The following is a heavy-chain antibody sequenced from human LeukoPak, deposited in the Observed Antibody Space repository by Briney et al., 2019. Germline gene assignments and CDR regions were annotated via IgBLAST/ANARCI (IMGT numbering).Heavy chain of an antibody. J-gene: IGHJ4*02. CDR1: GDSVSSNSAG. CDR2: TYYRSKWYN. Sequence: SQTLSLTCAISGDSVSSNSAGWNWTRLSPSRGLEWLGRTYYRSKWYNDYAVSVKGRITINPDTSRNQFSLQLNSVTPEDTAVYYCTKGGGSFDYWGQGTLVTVSS. D-gene: IGHD1-26*01. V-gene: IGHV6-1*01. CDR3: TKGGGSFDY.